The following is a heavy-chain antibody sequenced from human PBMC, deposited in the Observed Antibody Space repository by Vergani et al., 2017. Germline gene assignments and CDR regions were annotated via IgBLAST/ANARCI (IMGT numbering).Heavy chain of an antibody. CDR3: ARHTGYSRSWWGDWFDP. CDR2: VYHSGST. Sequence: QVQLQESGPGLVKPPGTLSLTCAVSGGSISGTNWWSWVRQSPGKGLEWIGEVYHSGSTNYNPSLKSRVTISVDKSKNQFSLKLNSVTAADTAVYYCARHTGYSRSWWGDWFDPWGQGTLVTVSS. J-gene: IGHJ5*02. D-gene: IGHD6-13*01. V-gene: IGHV4-4*03. CDR1: GGSISGTNW.